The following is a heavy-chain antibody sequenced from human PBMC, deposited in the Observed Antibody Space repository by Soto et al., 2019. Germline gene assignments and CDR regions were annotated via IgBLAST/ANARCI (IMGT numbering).Heavy chain of an antibody. Sequence: HPGGSLRLSCAASGFTSAYHAMNWVRQAPGKGLEWVSTISSNGQNTHYADSVKGRFIISSDNSSNTVELQMNSLRVEDTAVYYCVYWVSAHFDSWGQGTLVTVSS. V-gene: IGHV3-23*01. CDR3: VYWVSAHFDS. CDR1: GFTSAYHA. D-gene: IGHD2-15*01. CDR2: ISSNGQNT. J-gene: IGHJ4*02.